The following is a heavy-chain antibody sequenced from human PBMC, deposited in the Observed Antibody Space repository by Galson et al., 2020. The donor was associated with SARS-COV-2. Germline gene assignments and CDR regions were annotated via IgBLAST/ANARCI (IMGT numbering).Heavy chain of an antibody. Sequence: SQTLSLTCPVSGGSISSYYWSWIRQPPGKGLEWIGYIYYSGSTNYNPSLKSRVTISVDTSKNQFSLKLSSVTAADTAVYYCATNWNFAAGMDVWGQGTTVTVSS. J-gene: IGHJ6*02. CDR1: GGSISSYY. CDR2: IYYSGST. CDR3: ATNWNFAAGMDV. D-gene: IGHD1-7*01. V-gene: IGHV4-59*01.